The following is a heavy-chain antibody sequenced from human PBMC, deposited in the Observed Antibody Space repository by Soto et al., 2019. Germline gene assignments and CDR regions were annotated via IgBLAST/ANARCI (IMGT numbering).Heavy chain of an antibody. D-gene: IGHD3-3*01. J-gene: IGHJ4*02. Sequence: ASVAGSCKASGSTFTTYGISWVRQAPGQGLEWMGWINTSNGNTNYAQKFQGRVTMTTDTSTTTAYMELRSLRSDDTAVYYCAREKFRVDYDFWSGYYDNFDYWGQGTLVTVSS. V-gene: IGHV1-18*01. CDR2: INTSNGNT. CDR3: AREKFRVDYDFWSGYYDNFDY. CDR1: GSTFTTYG.